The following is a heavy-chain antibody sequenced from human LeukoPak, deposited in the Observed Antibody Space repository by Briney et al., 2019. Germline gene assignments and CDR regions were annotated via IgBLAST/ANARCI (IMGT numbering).Heavy chain of an antibody. J-gene: IGHJ4*02. CDR2: INKDGSDK. CDR1: GFTFSNFW. Sequence: GGSLRLSCAASGFTFSNFWMTWVRQAPGKGLEWVASINKDGSDKYYVDSVKGRFTISRDNAKNSLYLQMNGLRGEDTAVYYCVRFPTGFDYWGQGILVTVSS. CDR3: VRFPTGFDY. D-gene: IGHD4-17*01. V-gene: IGHV3-7*05.